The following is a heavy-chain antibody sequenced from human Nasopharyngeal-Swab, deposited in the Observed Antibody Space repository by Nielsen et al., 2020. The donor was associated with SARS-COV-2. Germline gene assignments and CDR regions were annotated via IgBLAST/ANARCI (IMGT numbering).Heavy chain of an antibody. CDR3: ARDPPGYSSGWYWDYYYGMDV. D-gene: IGHD6-19*01. J-gene: IGHJ6*02. V-gene: IGHV3-7*03. CDR2: IKQDGSEK. CDR1: GFTFSSYW. Sequence: GESLKISCAASGFTFSSYWMSRVRQAPGKGLEWVANIKQDGSEKYYVDSVKGRFTISRDNAKNSLYLQMNSLRAEDTAVYYCARDPPGYSSGWYWDYYYGMDVWGQGTTVTVSS.